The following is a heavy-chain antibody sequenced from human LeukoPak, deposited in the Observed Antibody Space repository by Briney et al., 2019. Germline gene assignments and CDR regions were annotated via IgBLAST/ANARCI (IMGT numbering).Heavy chain of an antibody. D-gene: IGHD3-10*02. CDR1: GFSFNSYE. Sequence: GGSLRLSCAASGFSFNSYEMNWVRQAPGKGLEWVSYISSSGSTIYYADSVKGRFTISRDNAKNSLYLQMNSLRAEDTAVYYCAELGITMIGGVWGKGTTVTISS. CDR2: ISSSGSTI. J-gene: IGHJ6*04. V-gene: IGHV3-48*03. CDR3: AELGITMIGGV.